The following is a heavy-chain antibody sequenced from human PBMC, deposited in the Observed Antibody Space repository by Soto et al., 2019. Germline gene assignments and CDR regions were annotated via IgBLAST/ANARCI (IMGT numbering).Heavy chain of an antibody. CDR1: GFTFTNYW. D-gene: IGHD5-12*01. CDR2: INSDGSDT. J-gene: IGHJ4*02. V-gene: IGHV3-74*01. CDR3: ARDKSGPADY. Sequence: EVQLVESGGGLVQPGGSLRLSCVASGFTFTNYWMHWVRQAPGKGLVWVSRINSDGSDTRYADFVKGRFTVSRDNAMNTVFLQMNSLTAEDTAVYYCARDKSGPADYWGQGTLVSVSS.